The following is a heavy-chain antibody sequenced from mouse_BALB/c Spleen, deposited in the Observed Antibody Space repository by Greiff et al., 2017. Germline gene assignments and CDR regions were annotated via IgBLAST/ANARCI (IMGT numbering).Heavy chain of an antibody. D-gene: IGHD2-4*01. V-gene: IGHV14-3*02. CDR1: GFNIKDTY. CDR2: IDPANGNT. CDR3: ARRLRRGGYAMDY. J-gene: IGHJ4*01. Sequence: VQLKESGAELVKPGASVKLSCTASGFNIKDTYMHWVKQRPEQGLEWIGRIDPANGNTKYDPKFQGKATITADTSSNTAYLQLSSLTSEDTAVYYCARRLRRGGYAMDYWGQGTSVTVSS.